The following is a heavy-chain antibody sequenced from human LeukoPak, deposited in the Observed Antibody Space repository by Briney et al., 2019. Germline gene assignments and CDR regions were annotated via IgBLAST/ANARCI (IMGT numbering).Heavy chain of an antibody. CDR1: GFSFSNYK. Sequence: GGSLRLSCAASGFSFSNYKMIWVRQAPGKGLEWVSSISSSEGDTYYADSVRGRFTVSRDNSKNTLYLQMNSLRAEDTAVYYCAKDDYDFYYYMDVWGKGTTVTVSS. D-gene: IGHD3-3*01. CDR3: AKDDYDFYYYMDV. J-gene: IGHJ6*03. V-gene: IGHV3-23*01. CDR2: ISSSEGDT.